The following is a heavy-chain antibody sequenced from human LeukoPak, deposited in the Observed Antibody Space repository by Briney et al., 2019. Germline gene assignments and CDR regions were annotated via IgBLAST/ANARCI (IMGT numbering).Heavy chain of an antibody. D-gene: IGHD3-22*01. CDR1: GGSFSGYY. CDR2: TNHSGST. J-gene: IGHJ4*02. V-gene: IGHV4-34*01. CDR3: ARGSPIGFDSSGYYWYY. Sequence: SETLSLTCAVYGGSFSGYYWSWIRQPPGKGLEWIGETNHSGSTNYNPSLKSRVTISVDTSKNQFSLKLSSVTAADTAVYYCARGSPIGFDSSGYYWYYWGQGTLVTVSS.